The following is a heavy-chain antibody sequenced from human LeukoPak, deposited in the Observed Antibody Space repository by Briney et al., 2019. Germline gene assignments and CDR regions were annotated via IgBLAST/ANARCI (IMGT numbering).Heavy chain of an antibody. V-gene: IGHV4-30-4*01. D-gene: IGHD3-10*01. Sequence: PSETLSLTCTVSGGSISSGDYYWSWIRQPPGKGLEWIGYIYYSGSTYYNPSLKSRVTISVDTSKNQFSLKLNSVTAADTAVYYCARDRFYGSGNYYKGFDYWGQGTLVTVSS. CDR1: GGSISSGDYY. CDR2: IYYSGST. J-gene: IGHJ4*02. CDR3: ARDRFYGSGNYYKGFDY.